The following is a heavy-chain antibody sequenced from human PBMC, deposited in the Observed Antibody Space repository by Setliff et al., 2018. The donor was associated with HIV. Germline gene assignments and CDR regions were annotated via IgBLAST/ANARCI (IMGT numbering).Heavy chain of an antibody. CDR3: ARGSGGVVIKGAYYYYMDV. J-gene: IGHJ6*03. D-gene: IGHD3-3*01. Sequence: ASVKVSCKASGYTFTGYYMHWVRQAPGQGLEWMGRINPNSGGTNYAQKFQGRVTMTTDTSTSTAYMELRSLRSDDTAAYYCARGSGGVVIKGAYYYYMDVWGKGTTVTVSS. V-gene: IGHV1-2*06. CDR1: GYTFTGYY. CDR2: INPNSGGT.